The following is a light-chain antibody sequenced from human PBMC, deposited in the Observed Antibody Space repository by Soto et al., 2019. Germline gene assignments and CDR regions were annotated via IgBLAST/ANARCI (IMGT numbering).Light chain of an antibody. Sequence: EIVLTQSPATLSLSPGERATLSCRASESISSYLAWYQQRPGQAPSLLIYDASNRATGIPARFSGSGSGTDFTLTIDNLEPEDFAVYYGPQRSKWPLTFGGGTKVEI. J-gene: IGKJ4*01. CDR2: DAS. CDR1: ESISSY. V-gene: IGKV3-11*01. CDR3: PQRSKWPLT.